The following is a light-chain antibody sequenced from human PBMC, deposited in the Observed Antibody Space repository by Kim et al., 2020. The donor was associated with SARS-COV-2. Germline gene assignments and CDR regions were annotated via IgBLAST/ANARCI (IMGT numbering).Light chain of an antibody. CDR2: QDS. CDR1: KLGDKY. CDR3: QAWDSSTGGV. J-gene: IGLJ7*01. Sequence: SYELTQPPSVSVSPGQTASITCSGDKLGDKYACWYQQKPGQSPVLVIYQDSKRPSGIPERFSGSNSENTATLTISGTQAMDEADYYCQAWDSSTGGVFGGGTQLTVL. V-gene: IGLV3-1*01.